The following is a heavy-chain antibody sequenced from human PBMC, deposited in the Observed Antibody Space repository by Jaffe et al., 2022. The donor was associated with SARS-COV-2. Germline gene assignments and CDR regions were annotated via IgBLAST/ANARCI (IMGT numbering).Heavy chain of an antibody. CDR3: ARDGYSNYERRVRFDY. J-gene: IGHJ4*02. CDR1: GFTFSSYE. Sequence: EVQLVESGGGLVQPGGSLRLSCAASGFTFSSYEMNWVRQAPGKGLEWVSYISSSGSTIYYADSVKGRFTISRDNAKNSLYLQMNSLRAEDTAVYYCARDGYSNYERRVRFDYWGQGTLVTVSS. CDR2: ISSSGSTI. D-gene: IGHD4-4*01. V-gene: IGHV3-48*03.